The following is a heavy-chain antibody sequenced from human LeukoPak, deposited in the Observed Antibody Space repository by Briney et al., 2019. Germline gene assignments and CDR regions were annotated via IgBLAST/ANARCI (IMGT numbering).Heavy chain of an antibody. D-gene: IGHD3-10*01. Sequence: SETLSLTCTVSGYSISSGYYWGWIRQPPGKGLEWIGSIYHSGSTYYNPSLKSRITISVDTSKNQFSLKLSSVTAADTAVYYCAARGGWFGELFQDYWGQGTLVTVSS. V-gene: IGHV4-38-2*02. CDR2: IYHSGST. CDR1: GYSISSGYY. CDR3: AARGGWFGELFQDY. J-gene: IGHJ4*02.